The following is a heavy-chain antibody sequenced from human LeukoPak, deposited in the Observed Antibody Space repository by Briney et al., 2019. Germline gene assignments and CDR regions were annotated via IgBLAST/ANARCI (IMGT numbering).Heavy chain of an antibody. CDR2: INPNSGGT. D-gene: IGHD2-21*02. V-gene: IGHV1-2*02. CDR3: ARDLDCGGDCHFAASDY. J-gene: IGHJ4*02. Sequence: ASVKVSCKASGYTFTGYYMHWVRQAPGQGLEWMGWINPNSGGTNYAQKFQGRVTMTRDTSISTAYMELSRLRSDDAAVYYCARDLDCGGDCHFAASDYWGQGTLVTVSS. CDR1: GYTFTGYY.